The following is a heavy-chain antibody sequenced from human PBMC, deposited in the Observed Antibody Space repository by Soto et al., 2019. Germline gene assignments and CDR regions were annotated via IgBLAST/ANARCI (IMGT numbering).Heavy chain of an antibody. CDR2: IFHSGTT. D-gene: IGHD3-22*01. V-gene: IGHV4-30-4*01. J-gene: IGHJ4*02. Sequence: SETLSLTCSVSGDSISSADYFWTWIRPSPGKGLEWMGYIFHSGTTYYNPSLKGRLLISIENSKNQFSLRLTSVTAADSAVYFCARGYYESSDYFVVSPIFDYWGQGSLVTVSS. CDR3: ARGYYESSDYFVVSPIFDY. CDR1: GDSISSADYF.